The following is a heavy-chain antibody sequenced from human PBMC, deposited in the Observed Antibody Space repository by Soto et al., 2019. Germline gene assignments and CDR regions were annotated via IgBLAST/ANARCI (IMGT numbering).Heavy chain of an antibody. J-gene: IGHJ4*02. V-gene: IGHV3-9*01. Sequence: VQLVESGGGLVQPGRSLRLSCAASGFTFDDYAMHWVRQAPGKGLEWVSGISWNSGSIGYADSVKGRFTISRDNAKNPLYLQMNSLRAENTALYYCAKARYNWNYGYFDYWGQGTLVTVSS. CDR3: AKARYNWNYGYFDY. CDR2: ISWNSGSI. CDR1: GFTFDDYA. D-gene: IGHD1-7*01.